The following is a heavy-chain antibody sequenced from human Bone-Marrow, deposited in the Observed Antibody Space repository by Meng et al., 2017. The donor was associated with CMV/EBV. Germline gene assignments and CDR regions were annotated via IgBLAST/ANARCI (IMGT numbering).Heavy chain of an antibody. D-gene: IGHD2-2*01. J-gene: IGHJ6*02. CDR1: GFTFSSYG. Sequence: GESLKISCAASGFTFSSYGMHWVRQAPGKGLEWVAFIRYDGSNKYYADSVKGRFTISRDNSKNTLYLQMNSLRAEDTAVYYCAREVRIVVVPATLMDVWGQGTTVTVSS. V-gene: IGHV3-30*02. CDR3: AREVRIVVVPATLMDV. CDR2: IRYDGSNK.